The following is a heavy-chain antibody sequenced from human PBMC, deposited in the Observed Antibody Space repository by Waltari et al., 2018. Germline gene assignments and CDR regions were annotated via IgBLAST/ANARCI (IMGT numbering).Heavy chain of an antibody. D-gene: IGHD7-27*01. Sequence: EVQLVESGGGLVKPGGSLRLSCAASGCTFGSYDMNWVRQAPGKGLEWVSSISTSINYIYYADSVKGRFPISRDNAKSSLYLQMNSLRAEDTAVYYCARWDVWGYFFDYWGQGTLVTVSS. V-gene: IGHV3-21*01. CDR1: GCTFGSYD. J-gene: IGHJ4*02. CDR3: ARWDVWGYFFDY. CDR2: ISTSINYI.